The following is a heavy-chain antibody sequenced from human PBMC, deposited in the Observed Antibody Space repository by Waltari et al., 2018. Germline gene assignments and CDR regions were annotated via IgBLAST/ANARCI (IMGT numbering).Heavy chain of an antibody. J-gene: IGHJ6*02. CDR1: GFTFSSYA. V-gene: IGHV3-30*01. Sequence: QVQLVESGGGVVQPGRSLRLSCAASGFTFSSYAMHWVRQAPGKGLEWVAVISYDGSNKYYADSVKGRFTISRDNSKNTLYLQMNSLRAEDTAVYYCARDYGDYGFNGMDVWGQGTTVTVSS. D-gene: IGHD4-17*01. CDR3: ARDYGDYGFNGMDV. CDR2: ISYDGSNK.